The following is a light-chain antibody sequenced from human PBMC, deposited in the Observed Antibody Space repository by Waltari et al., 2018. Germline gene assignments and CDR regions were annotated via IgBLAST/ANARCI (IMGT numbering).Light chain of an antibody. Sequence: DIVMTQSPDSLAVSLGERATINCKSSQRVLYSSDNNNYLAWYQQKQGQPPRLLIYWASTRESGVPDRFSGSGSGTDFTLNISSLQAEDVAVYYCHQYYSYPWNFGQGTTVEIK. CDR2: WAS. CDR1: QRVLYSSDNNNY. J-gene: IGKJ1*01. V-gene: IGKV4-1*01. CDR3: HQYYSYPWN.